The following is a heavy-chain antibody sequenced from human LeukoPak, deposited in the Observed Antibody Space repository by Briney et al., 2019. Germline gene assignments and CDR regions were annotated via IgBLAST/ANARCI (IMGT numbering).Heavy chain of an antibody. CDR1: GFTFSSYA. D-gene: IGHD1-14*01. CDR2: ISSSSSYI. Sequence: PGGSLRLSCAASGFTFSSYAMSWVRQAPGKGLEWVSSISSSSSYIYYADSVKGRFTISRDNAKNSLYLQMNSLRAEDTAAYYCARGDTGATLSFDYWGQGTLVTVSS. J-gene: IGHJ4*02. CDR3: ARGDTGATLSFDY. V-gene: IGHV3-21*04.